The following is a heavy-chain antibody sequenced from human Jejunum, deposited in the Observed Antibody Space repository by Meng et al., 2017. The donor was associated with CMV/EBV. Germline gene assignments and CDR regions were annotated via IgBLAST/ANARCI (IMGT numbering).Heavy chain of an antibody. V-gene: IGHV3-21*01. Sequence: FTSYTMSWVRQVPGKGLEWVSSISTHSTYISYADSVKGRFTISRDNAKNSLYLQVDSLRAEDTAVYYCASGFCGSTTCYREFDYWGQETLVTVSS. J-gene: IGHJ4*02. D-gene: IGHD2-2*01. CDR2: ISTHSTYI. CDR1: FTSYT. CDR3: ASGFCGSTTCYREFDY.